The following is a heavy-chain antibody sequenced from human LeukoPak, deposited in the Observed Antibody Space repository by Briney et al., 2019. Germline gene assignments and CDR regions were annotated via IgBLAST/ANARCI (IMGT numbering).Heavy chain of an antibody. V-gene: IGHV3-11*01. CDR3: ARDPQQQLVVPYFDY. D-gene: IGHD6-13*01. CDR2: ISSSGSTI. Sequence: GGSLRLSCAASGFTFSDYYMSWIRQAPGKGLEWVSYISSSGSTIYYADSAKGRFTISRGNAKNSLYLQMNSLRAEDTAVYYCARDPQQQLVVPYFDYWGQGTLVTVSS. J-gene: IGHJ4*02. CDR1: GFTFSDYY.